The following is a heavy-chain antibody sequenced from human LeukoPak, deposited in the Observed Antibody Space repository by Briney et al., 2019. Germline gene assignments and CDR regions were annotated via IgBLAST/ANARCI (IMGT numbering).Heavy chain of an antibody. CDR2: INPSGGIT. CDR3: ARDLGPVAGLGELSFEPDY. D-gene: IGHD3-16*02. V-gene: IGHV1-46*01. J-gene: IGHJ4*02. Sequence: ASVKVSCKASGYTFTTYYMHWVRQAPGQGLEWMGIINPSGGITSYAQKFQGRVTMTRDTSTSTVYMELSSLRSEDTAVYYCARDLGPVAGLGELSFEPDYWGQGALVTVSS. CDR1: GYTFTTYY.